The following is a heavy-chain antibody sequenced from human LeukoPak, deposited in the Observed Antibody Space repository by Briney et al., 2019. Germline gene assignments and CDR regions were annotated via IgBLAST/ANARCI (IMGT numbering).Heavy chain of an antibody. J-gene: IGHJ4*02. CDR1: GGSVSSGSYY. CDR3: AREIYSSSWYVAPFDY. D-gene: IGHD6-13*01. V-gene: IGHV4-61*01. Sequence: KTSETLSLTCTVSGGSVSSGSYYWSWIRQPPGKGLEWIGYIFYSGNTNYNPSLKSRVTMSVDTSKNQFSLKLSSVTAADTAVYYCAREIYSSSWYVAPFDYWGQGTLVTVSS. CDR2: IFYSGNT.